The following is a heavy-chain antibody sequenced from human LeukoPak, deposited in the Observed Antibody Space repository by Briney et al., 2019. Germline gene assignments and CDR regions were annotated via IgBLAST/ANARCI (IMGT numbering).Heavy chain of an antibody. Sequence: PSETLSLTCTVSGGSISSYYWSWIRQPPGKGLEWMGYIYYSGSTNYNPSLKSRVTISVDTSKNQFSLKLSSVTAADTAVYYCARESRGAWIQRDPWGQGTLVTVSS. V-gene: IGHV4-59*01. J-gene: IGHJ5*02. CDR3: ARESRGAWIQRDP. D-gene: IGHD5-18*01. CDR2: IYYSGST. CDR1: GGSISSYY.